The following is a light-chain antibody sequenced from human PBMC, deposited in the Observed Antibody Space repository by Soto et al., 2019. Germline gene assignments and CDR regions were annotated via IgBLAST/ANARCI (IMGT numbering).Light chain of an antibody. CDR2: NNN. Sequence: QSVLTQPPLASGTPGQRITISCSGRTSNIGSNIVSWYHHLPGAAPKLLIYNNNQRPSGVPDRFFASKSGTSASLAISGLQPEDESHYYCAAWDDDLNGLVFGGGTKVTVL. CDR1: TSNIGSNI. V-gene: IGLV1-44*01. J-gene: IGLJ3*02. CDR3: AAWDDDLNGLV.